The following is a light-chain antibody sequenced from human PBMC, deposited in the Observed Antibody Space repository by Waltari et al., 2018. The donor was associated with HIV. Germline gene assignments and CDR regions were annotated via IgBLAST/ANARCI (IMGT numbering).Light chain of an antibody. CDR3: SSYTSSSTPYVV. J-gene: IGLJ2*01. CDR2: EGS. Sequence: QSALTQPASVSGSPGQSITISCTGTSSDVGSYNLVSWYQQHPGKAPKLMIYEGSKRPSGVSNRFSGSKSGNPASLTISGLQAEDEADYYCSSYTSSSTPYVVFGGGTKLTVL. V-gene: IGLV2-14*02. CDR1: SSDVGSYNL.